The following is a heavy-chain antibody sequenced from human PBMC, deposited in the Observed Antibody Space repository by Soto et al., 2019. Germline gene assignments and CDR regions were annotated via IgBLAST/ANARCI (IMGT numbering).Heavy chain of an antibody. CDR2: IKSKNDGGTT. D-gene: IGHD1-1*01. J-gene: IGHJ5*02. CDR3: TTDGTGAGYNWFDP. CDR1: GFTFSNAW. V-gene: IGHV3-15*01. Sequence: EVQLVESGGGLVKPGGSLRLSCAASGFTFSNAWMSWVRQAPGKGLEWVGRIKSKNDGGTTDYAAPVKGRFTISRDDSKNTLYLQMNSLKTEDTAVYYCTTDGTGAGYNWFDPWGQGTLVTVSS.